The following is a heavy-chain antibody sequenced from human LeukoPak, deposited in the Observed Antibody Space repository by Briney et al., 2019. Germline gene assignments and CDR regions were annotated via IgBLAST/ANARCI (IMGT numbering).Heavy chain of an antibody. CDR3: ARDRPTVTTSDY. CDR1: GFNFSSYS. V-gene: IGHV3-21*01. D-gene: IGHD4-17*01. CDR2: ISSSSYI. Sequence: GGSLRLSCAASGFNFSSYSMNWVRQAPGKRLEWVSSISSSSYIYYADSVKGRFTISRDNAKNSLYLQMNSLRAEDTAVYYCARDRPTVTTSDYWGQGTLVTVSS. J-gene: IGHJ4*02.